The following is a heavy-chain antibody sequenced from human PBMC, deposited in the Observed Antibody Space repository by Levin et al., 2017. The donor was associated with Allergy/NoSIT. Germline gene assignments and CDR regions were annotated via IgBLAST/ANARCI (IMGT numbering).Heavy chain of an antibody. J-gene: IGHJ3*02. CDR2: ISGSGGST. CDR3: AKAWDSYGWSAFDI. V-gene: IGHV3-23*01. D-gene: IGHD5-18*01. Sequence: GESLKISCAASGFTFSSYAMSWVRQAPGKGLEWVSAISGSGGSTYYADSVKGRFTISRDNSKNTLYLQMNSLRAEDTAVYYCAKAWDSYGWSAFDIWGQGTMVTVSS. CDR1: GFTFSSYA.